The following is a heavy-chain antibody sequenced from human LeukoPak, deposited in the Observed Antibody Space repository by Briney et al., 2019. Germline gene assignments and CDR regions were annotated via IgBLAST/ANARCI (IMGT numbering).Heavy chain of an antibody. D-gene: IGHD4-17*01. V-gene: IGHV3-23*01. CDR1: GFTFSSYA. CDR2: ISASGATT. Sequence: GGSLRLSCAASGFTFSSYAMSWVRQAPGKGLEWVSVISASGATTYYADSVKGRFPISRDNSKNTLYLQVISLRAEDTAVEYCARDQTVTTPDAFNIWGQGTMVTVSS. J-gene: IGHJ3*02. CDR3: ARDQTVTTPDAFNI.